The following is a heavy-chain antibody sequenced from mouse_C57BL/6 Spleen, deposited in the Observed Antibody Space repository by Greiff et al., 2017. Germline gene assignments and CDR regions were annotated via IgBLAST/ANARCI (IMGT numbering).Heavy chain of an antibody. J-gene: IGHJ3*01. CDR1: GYTFTDYY. CDR2: INPNNGGT. D-gene: IGHD1-1*01. CDR3: ARRGIIYYYPAY. V-gene: IGHV1-26*01. Sequence: VQLQQSGPELVKPGASVKISCKASGYTFTDYYMNWVKQSHGKSLEWIGDINPNNGGTSYNQKFKGKATLTVDKSSSTAYMELRSLTSEDSAVYYCARRGIIYYYPAYWGQGTLVTVSA.